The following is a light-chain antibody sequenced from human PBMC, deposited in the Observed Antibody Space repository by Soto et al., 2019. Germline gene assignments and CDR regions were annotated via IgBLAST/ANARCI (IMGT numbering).Light chain of an antibody. CDR1: QSVSRTY. J-gene: IGKJ1*01. V-gene: IGKV3-20*01. CDR2: ATS. CDR3: QQYGRSGT. Sequence: ENVWTQSPGTLSLSPGERATLSCRASQSVSRTYLAWYQQKPVQAPRLLIYATSSRATGIPDRLSGSGSGTDFTLTISRLEPEDFAVYYCQQYGRSGTFGQGTKVDIK.